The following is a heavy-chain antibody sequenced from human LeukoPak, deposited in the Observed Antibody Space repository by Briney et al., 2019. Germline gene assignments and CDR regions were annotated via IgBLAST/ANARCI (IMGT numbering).Heavy chain of an antibody. CDR2: ISGSGGST. D-gene: IGHD5-18*01. CDR3: AKTRYSYGYNYFDY. J-gene: IGHJ4*02. V-gene: IGHV3-23*01. CDR1: GFTFSSYA. Sequence: GGSLRLSCAASGFTFSSYAMSWVRQAPGKGLEWVSAISGSGGSTYYADSVKGRFTISRDNSKNTLYLQMSSLRAEDTAVYYCAKTRYSYGYNYFDYWGQGTLVTVSS.